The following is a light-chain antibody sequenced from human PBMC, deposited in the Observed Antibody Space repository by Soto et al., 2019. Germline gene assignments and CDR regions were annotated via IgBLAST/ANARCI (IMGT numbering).Light chain of an antibody. CDR2: EGS. CDR3: CSYAGSSTFWV. V-gene: IGLV2-23*03. CDR1: SSDVGSYNL. J-gene: IGLJ3*02. Sequence: QSVLTQPASVSGSPGQSITISCTGTSSDVGSYNLVSWYQQQPGKAHKLMIYEGSKRPSGVSNRFSGSKSGNTASLTNSGLQAEDAADYYCCSYAGSSTFWVFGGGTKLTVL.